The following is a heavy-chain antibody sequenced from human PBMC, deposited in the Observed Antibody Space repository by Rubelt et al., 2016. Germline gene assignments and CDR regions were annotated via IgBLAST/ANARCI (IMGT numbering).Heavy chain of an antibody. CDR2: IYYSGST. Sequence: GWIRQPPGKGLEWIGSIYYSGSTYYNPSLKSRVTISVDTSKNQFSLKLSSVTAADTAVYYCAKDRYWLSYDSSGYYFDYWGQGTLVTVSS. J-gene: IGHJ4*02. D-gene: IGHD3-22*01. V-gene: IGHV4-39*07. CDR3: AKDRYWLSYDSSGYYFDY.